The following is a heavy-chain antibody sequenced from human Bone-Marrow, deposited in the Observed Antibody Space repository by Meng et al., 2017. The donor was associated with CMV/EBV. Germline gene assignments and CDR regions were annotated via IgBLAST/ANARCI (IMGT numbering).Heavy chain of an antibody. Sequence: GGSLRLSCAASGFPFSSYAMSWVRQAPGKGLEWVSAISGSGGSTYYADSVKGRFTISRDNSNNTLYLQMDSLRAEDTAVYYCAKGRGRYSSSWYLFDYWGQGTLVTVSS. J-gene: IGHJ4*02. CDR2: ISGSGGST. V-gene: IGHV3-23*01. CDR1: GFPFSSYA. D-gene: IGHD6-13*01. CDR3: AKGRGRYSSSWYLFDY.